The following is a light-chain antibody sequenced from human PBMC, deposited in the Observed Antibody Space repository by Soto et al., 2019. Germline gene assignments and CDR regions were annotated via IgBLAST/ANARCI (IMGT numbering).Light chain of an antibody. CDR3: QQYDAWPPYT. Sequence: DKLMSQSPATLSVSLGERVTLSCRASQNIHNHMSWFLQKPGQTPRLLIYDAIIRAPDVPARFSGSWSGTEFTLTINSLQSEDFAVYYCQQYDAWPPYTFGQGTKVDI. CDR1: QNIHNH. CDR2: DAI. V-gene: IGKV3-15*01. J-gene: IGKJ2*01.